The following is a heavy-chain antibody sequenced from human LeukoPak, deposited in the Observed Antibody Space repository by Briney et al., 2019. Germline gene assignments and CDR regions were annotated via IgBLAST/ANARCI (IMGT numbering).Heavy chain of an antibody. Sequence: EPSGTLSLTCAVYGGSLSDYPWTWIRQPPGKGLEWIGQIKAGGGTKYNPSLNSRVTMSLDTSKNQFSLKLTSVSAADTAVYYCARGAPGYWGQGTLVTVSS. J-gene: IGHJ4*02. CDR2: IKAGGGT. CDR3: ARGAPGY. CDR1: GGSLSDYP. V-gene: IGHV4-34*01.